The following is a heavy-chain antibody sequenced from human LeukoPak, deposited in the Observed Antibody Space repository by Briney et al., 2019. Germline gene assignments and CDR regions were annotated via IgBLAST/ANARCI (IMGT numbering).Heavy chain of an antibody. J-gene: IGHJ4*02. V-gene: IGHV3-74*01. CDR3: TRVAGSGSVD. Sequence: GGSLRLSCAASGFTFSSYWMHWVRHAPGKGLVWVSRINSDASTTSYADSVKGRFTISRDSAKNTLHLQMNSLRAEDTAVYYCTRVAGSGSVDWGQGTLVTVSS. CDR2: INSDASTT. CDR1: GFTFSSYW. D-gene: IGHD1-26*01.